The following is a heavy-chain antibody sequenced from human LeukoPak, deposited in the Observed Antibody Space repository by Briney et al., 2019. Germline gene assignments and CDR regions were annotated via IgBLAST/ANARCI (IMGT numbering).Heavy chain of an antibody. CDR2: IYSGGST. J-gene: IGHJ5*02. CDR3: ARGVRGDYGWFDP. Sequence: GGSLRLSCAASGFTVSSNYMSWVRQAPGKGLEWVSVIYSGGSTYYADSVKGRFTISRDNSKNTLYLQMNSLRAEDTAVYYCARGVRGDYGWFDPWGQGTLVTVSS. D-gene: IGHD4-17*01. V-gene: IGHV3-66*01. CDR1: GFTVSSNY.